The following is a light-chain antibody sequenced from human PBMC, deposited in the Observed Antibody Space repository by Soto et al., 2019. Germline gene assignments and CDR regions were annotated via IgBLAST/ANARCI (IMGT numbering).Light chain of an antibody. CDR1: NSDVNY. Sequence: QSALTQPASVSGAPGQSITISCTGTNSDVNYVSWHQQHPGKAPKLMIYEVINRSSGVSTRFSGSKSGNTASLTISGLQAEDEADYYCSSYRSSDTSVVFGGGTKLTVL. CDR2: EVI. J-gene: IGLJ2*01. V-gene: IGLV2-14*01. CDR3: SSYRSSDTSVV.